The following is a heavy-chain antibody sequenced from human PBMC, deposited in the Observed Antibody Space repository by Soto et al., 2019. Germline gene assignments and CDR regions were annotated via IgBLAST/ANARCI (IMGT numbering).Heavy chain of an antibody. Sequence: QVQLMQSGVEVTNPGASVTLSCKTSGYAFMSYGLSWVRLARGQGLEWMGWTVAGSGNRIYAQKFQDRMNMNIDGSTNTGYMELRRLSSDDSALYSCTRVAGYGSGTRHFDNWGQGTLVTVSS. CDR3: TRVAGYGSGTRHFDN. J-gene: IGHJ4*02. CDR2: TVAGSGNR. D-gene: IGHD3-10*01. V-gene: IGHV1-18*01. CDR1: GYAFMSYG.